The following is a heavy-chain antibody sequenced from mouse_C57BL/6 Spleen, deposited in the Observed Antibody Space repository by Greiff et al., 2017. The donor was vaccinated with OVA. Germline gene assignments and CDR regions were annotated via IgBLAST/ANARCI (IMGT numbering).Heavy chain of an antibody. J-gene: IGHJ3*01. D-gene: IGHD1-1*01. Sequence: QVQLQQSGAELVRPGTSVKVSCKASGYAFTNYLIEWVKQRPGQGLEWIGVINPGSGGTNYNEKFKGKATLTADKSSSTAYMQLSSLTSEDSAVYYCANALGDYYGLIAYWGQGTLVTVSA. V-gene: IGHV1-54*01. CDR2: INPGSGGT. CDR3: ANALGDYYGLIAY. CDR1: GYAFTNYL.